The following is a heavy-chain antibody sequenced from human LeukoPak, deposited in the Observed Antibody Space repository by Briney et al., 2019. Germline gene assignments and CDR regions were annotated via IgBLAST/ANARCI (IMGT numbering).Heavy chain of an antibody. CDR2: INHSGST. J-gene: IGHJ5*02. Sequence: KPSETLSLTCAVYGGFFSGYYWSWIRQPPGKGLEWIGEINHSGSTNYNPSLKSRVTISVDTSKNQFSLKLSSVTAADTAVYYCASLYYYGSGKEYNWFDPWGQGTLVTVSS. D-gene: IGHD3-10*01. V-gene: IGHV4-34*01. CDR3: ASLYYYGSGKEYNWFDP. CDR1: GGFFSGYY.